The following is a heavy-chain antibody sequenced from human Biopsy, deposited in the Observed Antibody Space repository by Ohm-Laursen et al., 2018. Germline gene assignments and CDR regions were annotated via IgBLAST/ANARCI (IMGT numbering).Heavy chain of an antibody. CDR2: ISDSGAT. D-gene: IGHD2-15*01. J-gene: IGHJ4*02. V-gene: IGHV4-59*08. CDR1: AGSISSFY. CDR3: ARRGSGGRSFDH. Sequence: SETLSLTCAVSAGSISSFYWTWIRQPPGKGPEWIGDISDSGATNYKPSLKSRAVISVDTSKNQFSQILSLVTAADAAVYYCARRGSGGRSFDHWGQGTLVTVSS.